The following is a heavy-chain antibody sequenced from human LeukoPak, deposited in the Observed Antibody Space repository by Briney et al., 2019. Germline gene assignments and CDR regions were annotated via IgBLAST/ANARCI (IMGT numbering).Heavy chain of an antibody. CDR3: ARGTPSITMIVVVTSAFDI. CDR1: GGSISSGGYY. D-gene: IGHD3-22*01. J-gene: IGHJ3*02. CDR2: IYYSGGT. Sequence: SQTLSLTCTVSGGSISSGGYYWSWIRQHPGKGLEWIGYIYYSGGTYYNPSLKSRVTISVDTSKNQFSLKLSSVTAADTAVYYCARGTPSITMIVVVTSAFDIWGQGTMVTVSS. V-gene: IGHV4-31*03.